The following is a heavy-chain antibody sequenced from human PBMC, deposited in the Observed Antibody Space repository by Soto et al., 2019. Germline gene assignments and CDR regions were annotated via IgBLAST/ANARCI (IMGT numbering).Heavy chain of an antibody. J-gene: IGHJ6*02. D-gene: IGHD3-10*01. CDR1: GFTFSSYG. CDR3: ARERGFGDAGEVTLTMDV. V-gene: IGHV3-33*01. CDR2: IWYDGSNK. Sequence: PGGSLRLSCAASGFTFSSYGMRWVRQAPGKGLEWVAVIWYDGSNKYYADSVKGRFTISRDNSKNTLYLQMNSLRAEDTAVYYCARERGFGDAGEVTLTMDVWGQGTTVTVSS.